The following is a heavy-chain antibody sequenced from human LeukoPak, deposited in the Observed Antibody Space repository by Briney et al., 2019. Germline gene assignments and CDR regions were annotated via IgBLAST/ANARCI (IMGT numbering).Heavy chain of an antibody. CDR3: ARELGSGTYGEYYFDY. Sequence: SQTLSLTCTVSVGSISSGGYYWSWIRQPAGKGLEWIGRIYTSGSTNYNPSLKSRVTISVDTSKNQFSLKLSSVTAADTAVYYCARELGSGTYGEYYFDYWGQGTLVTVSS. CDR2: IYTSGST. CDR1: VGSISSGGYY. J-gene: IGHJ4*02. D-gene: IGHD1-26*01. V-gene: IGHV4-61*02.